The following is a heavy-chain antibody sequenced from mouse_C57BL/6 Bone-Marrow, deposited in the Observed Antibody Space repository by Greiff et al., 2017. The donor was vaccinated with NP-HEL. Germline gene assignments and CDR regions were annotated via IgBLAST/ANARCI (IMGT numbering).Heavy chain of an antibody. CDR1: GYTFTSYW. J-gene: IGHJ3*01. CDR3: ARGGPNWAWFAY. CDR2: IYPGSGST. Sequence: QVQLQQPGAELVKPGASVKMSCKASGYTFTSYWITWVKQRPGQGLEWIGDIYPGSGSTNYNEKFKSKATLTVDTSSSTAYMQLSSLTSEDSAVYYCARGGPNWAWFAYWGQGTLVTVSA. D-gene: IGHD4-1*01. V-gene: IGHV1-55*01.